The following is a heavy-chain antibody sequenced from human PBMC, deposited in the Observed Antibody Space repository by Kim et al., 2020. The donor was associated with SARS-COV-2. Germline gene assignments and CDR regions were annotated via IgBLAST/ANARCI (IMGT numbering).Heavy chain of an antibody. D-gene: IGHD6-19*01. Sequence: YSADPEKGRFTISRDKSKNTLYLQMNRLRAEDTAVYYCANPQWLVRYWGQGTLVTVSS. CDR3: ANPQWLVRY. J-gene: IGHJ4*02. V-gene: IGHV3-23*01.